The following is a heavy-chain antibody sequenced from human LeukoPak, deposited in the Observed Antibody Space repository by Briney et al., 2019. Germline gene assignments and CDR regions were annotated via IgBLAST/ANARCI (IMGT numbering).Heavy chain of an antibody. V-gene: IGHV4-59*01. J-gene: IGHJ3*02. CDR2: ISYSGGT. CDR1: GDSISSDY. Sequence: PSETLSLTCIVSGDSISSDYWSWIRQPPGKGLEWIGYISYSGGTNYNPSLKSRVTISVDTSKNQFSLKLSSVTAADTALYYCAREKAYDSRQGVRGDALDIWGQGTMVTVSS. D-gene: IGHD3-22*01. CDR3: AREKAYDSRQGVRGDALDI.